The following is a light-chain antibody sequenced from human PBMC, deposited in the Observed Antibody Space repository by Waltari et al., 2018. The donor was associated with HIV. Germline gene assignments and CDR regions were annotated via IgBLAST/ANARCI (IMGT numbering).Light chain of an antibody. CDR1: QRHLYSPVNKNA. J-gene: IGKJ4*01. Sequence: DIVMTTAPESLAVAPAERPTINCQSTQRHLYSPVNKNALAWYQQKPGQPPKLLIYWASTRESGVPDRFRGSGSGTDYTLTISSLQAEDVAVYYCQQSHSAPLTFGGGTRVEI. CDR2: WAS. CDR3: QQSHSAPLT. V-gene: IGKV4-1*01.